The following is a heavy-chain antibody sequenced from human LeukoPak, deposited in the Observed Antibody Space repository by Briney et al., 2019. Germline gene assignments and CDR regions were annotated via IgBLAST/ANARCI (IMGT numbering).Heavy chain of an antibody. V-gene: IGHV3-73*01. CDR3: ARGPGIAVTAHLDLDY. Sequence: GSLRLSCAASGFTFSGSAMHGVRQASGKGLEWVGRIRSKANSYATAYAASVKGRFTISRDDSKNTAYLQMNSLRAEDTAVYYCARGPGIAVTAHLDLDYWGQGTLVTVSS. CDR2: IRSKANSYAT. J-gene: IGHJ4*02. CDR1: GFTFSGSA. D-gene: IGHD6-19*01.